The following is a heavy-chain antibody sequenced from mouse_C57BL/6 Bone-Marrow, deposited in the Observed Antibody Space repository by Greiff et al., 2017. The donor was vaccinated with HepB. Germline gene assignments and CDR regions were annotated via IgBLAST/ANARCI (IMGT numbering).Heavy chain of an antibody. V-gene: IGHV7-3*01. CDR1: GFTFTDYY. CDR2: IRNKANGYTT. D-gene: IGHD2-5*01. J-gene: IGHJ3*01. CDR3: ASFYSNLAWFAY. Sequence: EVKLMESGGGLVQPGGSLSLSCAASGFTFTDYYMSWVRQPPGKALEWLGFIRNKANGYTTEYSASVKGRFTISRDNSQSILYLQMNALRAEDSASYYCASFYSNLAWFAYWGQGTLVTVSA.